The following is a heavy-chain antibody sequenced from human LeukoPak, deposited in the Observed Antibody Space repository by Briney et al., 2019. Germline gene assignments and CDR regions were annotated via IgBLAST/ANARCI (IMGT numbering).Heavy chain of an antibody. CDR2: ISGSGGST. CDR3: ARDLLFDY. D-gene: IGHD2-15*01. V-gene: IGHV3-23*01. Sequence: PGGSLRLSCAASGFTFSSYGMSWVRQAPGKGLEWVSAISGSGGSTYYADSVKGRFTIPRDNARNTLYLQMNSLRAEDMAVYYCARDLLFDYWGQGTLVTVSS. J-gene: IGHJ4*02. CDR1: GFTFSSYG.